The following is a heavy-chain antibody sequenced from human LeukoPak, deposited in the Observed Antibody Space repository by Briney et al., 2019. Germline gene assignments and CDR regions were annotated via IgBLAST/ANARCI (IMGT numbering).Heavy chain of an antibody. CDR3: ARASTIFGVVTRGYFDF. CDR1: GDSISSYY. CDR2: MYYSGST. Sequence: PSETLSLTCTVSGDSISSYYWSWIRQPPGKGLEWIGYMYYSGSTNYNPSLKSRVTISVDTSKNQFSLRLSSVTAADTAVYYCARASTIFGVVTRGYFDFWGQGTLVTVSS. J-gene: IGHJ4*02. D-gene: IGHD3-3*01. V-gene: IGHV4-59*01.